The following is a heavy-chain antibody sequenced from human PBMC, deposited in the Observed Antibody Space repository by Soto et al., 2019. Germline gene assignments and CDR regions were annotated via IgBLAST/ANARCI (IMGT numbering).Heavy chain of an antibody. J-gene: IGHJ6*02. CDR3: TRGGYEYYYYYGMDV. D-gene: IGHD5-12*01. CDR2: IRSKAYGGTT. CDR1: GFTFGDYA. V-gene: IGHV3-49*03. Sequence: GGSLRLSCTASGFTFGDYAMSWFRQAPGKGLEWVGFIRSKAYGGTTEYAASVKGRFTISRDDSKSIAYLQMNSLKTEDTAVYYCTRGGYEYYYYYGMDVWGQGTTVTVSS.